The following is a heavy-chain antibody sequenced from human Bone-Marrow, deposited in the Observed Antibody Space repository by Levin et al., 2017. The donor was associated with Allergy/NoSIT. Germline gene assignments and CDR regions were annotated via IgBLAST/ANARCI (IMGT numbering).Heavy chain of an antibody. V-gene: IGHV5-51*01. CDR2: IYPGDSDT. CDR3: ARQQEQMDPFDM. J-gene: IGHJ3*02. D-gene: IGHD1-26*01. CDR1: GYSFTSYW. Sequence: ASVKVSCKDSGYSFTSYWIAWVRQMPGKGLEWMGSIYPGDSDTRYSPSFQGQVTISADKSISTAYLQWNSLKSSDTAMYYCARQQEQMDPFDMWGQGTKVTVS.